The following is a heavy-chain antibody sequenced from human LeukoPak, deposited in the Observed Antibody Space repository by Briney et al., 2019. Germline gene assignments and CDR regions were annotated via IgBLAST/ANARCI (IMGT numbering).Heavy chain of an antibody. V-gene: IGHV4-59*01. CDR3: ARYYAARRGLDY. CDR2: IYYSGST. CDR1: GGSISSYY. D-gene: IGHD6-6*01. J-gene: IGHJ4*02. Sequence: PSETLSLTCTVSGGSISSYYWSWIRQPPGKGVEWIVYIYYSGSTNYNPSLKSRVTISVDTSKNQFSLKLSSVTAADTAVYYCARYYAARRGLDYWGQGTLVTVPS.